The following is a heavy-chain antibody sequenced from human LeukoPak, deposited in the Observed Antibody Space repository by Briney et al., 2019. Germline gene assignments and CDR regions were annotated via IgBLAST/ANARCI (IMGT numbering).Heavy chain of an antibody. Sequence: SETLSLTCTVSGGSISSSSYYWGWIRQPPGKGLEWIGSIYYSGSTYYNPSLKSRVTISVDTSKNQFSLKLSSVTAADTAVYYCARQLGEILSGYFDYWGQGTLVTVSS. D-gene: IGHD3-10*01. CDR2: IYYSGST. J-gene: IGHJ4*02. V-gene: IGHV4-39*01. CDR3: ARQLGEILSGYFDY. CDR1: GGSISSSSYY.